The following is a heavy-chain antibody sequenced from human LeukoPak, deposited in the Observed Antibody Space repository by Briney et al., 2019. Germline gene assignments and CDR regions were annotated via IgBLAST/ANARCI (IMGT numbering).Heavy chain of an antibody. CDR2: INTNTGNP. V-gene: IGHV7-4-1*02. CDR3: ARGPPWLAQYNWFDP. CDR1: GYTFTSYA. J-gene: IGHJ5*02. D-gene: IGHD6-19*01. Sequence: ASVKVSCKASGYTFTSYAMNWVRQAPGQGLEWMGWINTNTGNPTYAQGFTGRFVFSLDTSVSTAYLQISSLKAEDTAVYYCARGPPWLAQYNWFDPWGQGTLVIVSS.